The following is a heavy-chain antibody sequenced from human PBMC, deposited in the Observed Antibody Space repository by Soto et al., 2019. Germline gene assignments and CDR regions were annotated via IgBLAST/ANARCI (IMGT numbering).Heavy chain of an antibody. Sequence: QVQLVESGGGVVQPGRSLRLSCSASGFTFSTYTMHWVRQATGGGLEWVARISYDGSNKYYADSVKGRFTISRDNSKNTLFLQMNSLRAEDTAVYYCARDPSGSSYAQDFQHWVQGTVVIVSA. CDR2: ISYDGSNK. CDR1: GFTFSTYT. CDR3: ARDPSGSSYAQDFQH. V-gene: IGHV3-30-3*01. J-gene: IGHJ1*01. D-gene: IGHD1-26*01.